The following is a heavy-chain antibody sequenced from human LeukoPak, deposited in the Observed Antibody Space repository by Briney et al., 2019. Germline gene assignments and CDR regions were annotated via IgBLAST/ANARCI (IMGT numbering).Heavy chain of an antibody. J-gene: IGHJ6*03. Sequence: SETLSLTCTVSGDSIRNYYWSWIRQPPGKGLEWIAFIHTSGDTNYNPSLTTRATISVDMSKNQFSLRLGSVTAADTAVYYCASHAADYYYMDVWGQGTTVTVSS. D-gene: IGHD6-25*01. CDR3: ASHAADYYYMDV. V-gene: IGHV4-4*09. CDR1: GDSIRNYY. CDR2: IHTSGDT.